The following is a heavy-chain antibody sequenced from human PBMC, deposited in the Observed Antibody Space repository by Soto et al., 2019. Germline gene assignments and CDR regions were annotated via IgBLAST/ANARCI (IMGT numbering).Heavy chain of an antibody. D-gene: IGHD1-1*01. CDR3: AGKGRTNLYDY. J-gene: IGHJ4*02. CDR1: GFTFSSYA. V-gene: IGHV3-23*01. Sequence: GGSLRLSCAASGFTFSSYAMSWVRQAPGKGLEWVSAISGSGGSTYYADSVKGRFTISRDNAKNSLYLQMNSLRAEDTAVYYCAGKGRTNLYDYWGQGTLVTVSS. CDR2: ISGSGGST.